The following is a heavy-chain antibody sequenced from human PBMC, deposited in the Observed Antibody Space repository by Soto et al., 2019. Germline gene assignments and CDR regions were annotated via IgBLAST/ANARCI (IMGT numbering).Heavy chain of an antibody. CDR3: ARAQKIDY. V-gene: IGHV4-34*01. J-gene: IGHJ4*02. CDR2: INHSGST. CDR1: VVTFSGYY. Sequence: SLTSAFLVVTFSGYYWSWIRQPPGKGLEWIGEINHSGSTNYNPSLKSRVTISVDTSKNQFSLKLSSVTAADTAVYYCARAQKIDYWGQGTLVTVSS.